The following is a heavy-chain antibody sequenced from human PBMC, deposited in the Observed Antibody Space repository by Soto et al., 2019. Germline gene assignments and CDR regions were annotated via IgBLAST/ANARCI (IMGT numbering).Heavy chain of an antibody. V-gene: IGHV4-61*01. CDR2: VHDSGST. CDR3: ARAKVVAYYYDTSGYYTTFDF. CDR1: GVSVSRGSYS. Sequence: SETLSLTCAVSGVSVSRGSYSWSWIRQSPGEGLEWIGYVHDSGSTAYSPSLESRVTISVDTAKNQVSLKLSSVTSADSAFYYCARAKVVAYYYDTSGYYTTFDFWGQGTQVTVSS. D-gene: IGHD3-22*01. J-gene: IGHJ4*02.